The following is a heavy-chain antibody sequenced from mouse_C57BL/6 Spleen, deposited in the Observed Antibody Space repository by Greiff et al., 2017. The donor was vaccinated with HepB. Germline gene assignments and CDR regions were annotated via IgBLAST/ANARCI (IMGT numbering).Heavy chain of an antibody. CDR1: GYTFTSYW. V-gene: IGHV1-55*01. J-gene: IGHJ4*01. Sequence: VQLQQPGAELVKPGASVKMSCKASGYTFTSYWITWVKQRPGQGLEWIGDIYPGSGSTNYNEKFKSKATLTVDTSSSTAYMQLSSLTSEDSAVYYCARYPYYDYDDYAMDYWGQGTSVTVSS. CDR2: IYPGSGST. CDR3: ARYPYYDYDDYAMDY. D-gene: IGHD2-4*01.